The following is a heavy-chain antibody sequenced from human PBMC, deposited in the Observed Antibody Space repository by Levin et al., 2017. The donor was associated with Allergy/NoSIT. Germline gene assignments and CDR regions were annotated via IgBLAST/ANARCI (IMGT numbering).Heavy chain of an antibody. CDR1: AFTFSTYA. D-gene: IGHD4-23*01. V-gene: IGHV3-23*01. CDR3: AKRLDGSGNTHFDY. Sequence: AGGSLRLSCAASAFTFSTYAMSWVRQAPGEGLMWVSAVSDSGDSTYYADSVKGRFTISRDNSKNTLYLQMNSLRAEDTAMYYCAKRLDGSGNTHFDYWGQGTLVTVSS. CDR2: VSDSGDST. J-gene: IGHJ4*02.